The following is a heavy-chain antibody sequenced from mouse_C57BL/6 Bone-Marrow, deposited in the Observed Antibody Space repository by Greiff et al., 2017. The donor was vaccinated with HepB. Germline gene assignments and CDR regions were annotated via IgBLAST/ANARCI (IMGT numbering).Heavy chain of an antibody. Sequence: VKLQQSGSELRSPGSSVKLSCKDFDSEVFPIAYMSWVRQKPGHGFEWIGGILPSIGRTIYGEKFEDKATLDADTLSNTAYLELNSLTSEDSAIYYCARDGYFYWYFDVWGTGTTVTVSS. D-gene: IGHD2-3*01. V-gene: IGHV15-2*01. CDR3: ARDGYFYWYFDV. CDR2: ILPSIGRT. J-gene: IGHJ1*03. CDR1: DSEVFPIAY.